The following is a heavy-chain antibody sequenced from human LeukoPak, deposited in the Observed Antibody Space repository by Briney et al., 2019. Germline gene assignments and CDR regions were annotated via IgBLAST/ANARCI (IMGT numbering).Heavy chain of an antibody. CDR2: IYYSGST. CDR3: ARDQVPSWGFDP. V-gene: IGHV4-61*01. J-gene: IGHJ5*02. D-gene: IGHD3-10*01. CDR1: GGSVSSGSYY. Sequence: SETLSLTCTVSGGSVSSGSYYWSWIRQPPGKGLEWIGYIYYSGSTNYNPSLKSRVTISVDTSKNQFSLKLSSVTAADTAVYYCARDQVPSWGFDPWGQGTLVTVSS.